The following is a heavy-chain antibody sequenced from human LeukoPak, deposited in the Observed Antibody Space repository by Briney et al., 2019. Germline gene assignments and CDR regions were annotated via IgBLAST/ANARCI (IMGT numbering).Heavy chain of an antibody. CDR1: GDSLSSSY. V-gene: IGHV4-59*12. Sequence: SETLSLTCTVSGDSLSSSYWSWVRQPAGKGLEWIGYIYYSGSTNYNPSLKSRVTISVDTSKNQFSLKLNSVTAADTAVYYCAKSNGYGLVDIWGQGTMVTVSS. J-gene: IGHJ3*02. CDR2: IYYSGST. D-gene: IGHD3-10*01. CDR3: AKSNGYGLVDI.